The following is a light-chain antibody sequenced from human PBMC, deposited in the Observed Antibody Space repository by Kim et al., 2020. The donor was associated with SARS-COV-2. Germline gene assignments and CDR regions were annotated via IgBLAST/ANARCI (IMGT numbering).Light chain of an antibody. CDR2: NNN. J-gene: IGLJ3*02. V-gene: IGLV1-44*01. Sequence: QPVLTQPPSASGTPGQRVTISCSGSTSNIGSNTVNWYQQLPGTAPKVLIYNNNQRPSGVPDRFSGSKSGTSASLAISGLQSEDEAEYYCSTWDDSLSSGLFGGGTQLTVL. CDR1: TSNIGSNT. CDR3: STWDDSLSSGL.